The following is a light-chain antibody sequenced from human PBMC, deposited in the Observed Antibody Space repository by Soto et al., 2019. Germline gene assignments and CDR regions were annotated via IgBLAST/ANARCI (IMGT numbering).Light chain of an antibody. Sequence: QSALTQPASVSGSPGQSITISCAGTNNDVCAYPYLSWYQQHPGTAPKLIIYEVTNRPSGISDRFSGSKSGNTASLTISGLQAEDESDYYCSSFAASGTTVIFGGGTKLTVL. J-gene: IGLJ2*01. CDR2: EVT. CDR1: NNDVCAYPY. CDR3: SSFAASGTTVI. V-gene: IGLV2-14*01.